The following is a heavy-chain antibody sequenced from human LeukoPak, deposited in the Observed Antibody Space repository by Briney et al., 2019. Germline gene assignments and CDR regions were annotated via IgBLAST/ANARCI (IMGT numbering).Heavy chain of an antibody. CDR1: GYTFASYG. V-gene: IGHV1-18*01. Sequence: ASVKVSCKASGYTFASYGISWVRQAPGQGLEWMGWISAYNGNTNYAQKLQGRVTMTTDTSTSTAYMELRSLRSDDTAVYYRARGRIDFWSGYPTAYYYMDVWGKGTTVTVSS. D-gene: IGHD3-3*01. CDR2: ISAYNGNT. J-gene: IGHJ6*03. CDR3: ARGRIDFWSGYPTAYYYMDV.